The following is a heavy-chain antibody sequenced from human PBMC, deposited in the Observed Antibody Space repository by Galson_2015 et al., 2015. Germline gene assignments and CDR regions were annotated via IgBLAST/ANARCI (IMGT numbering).Heavy chain of an antibody. V-gene: IGHV4-31*11. CDR1: GGSFSGYY. J-gene: IGHJ5*02. CDR3: AREARLAPGFDP. CDR2: IYYSGST. Sequence: TLSLTCAVYGGSFSGYYWSWIRQHPGKGLEWIGYIYYSGSTCYNPSLKSRVTISVYTSKNQFSLKLSSVTAADTAVYYCAREARLAPGFDPWGQGTLVTVSS.